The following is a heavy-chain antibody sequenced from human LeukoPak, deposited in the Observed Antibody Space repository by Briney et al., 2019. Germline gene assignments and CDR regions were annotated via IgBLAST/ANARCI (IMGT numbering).Heavy chain of an antibody. CDR3: ATRYSSGWYWALNAFDI. CDR1: GFTFSIYW. Sequence: PGGSLRLSCAASGFTFSIYWMSWVRQAPGKGLEWVANIKQDGSEKSYVDSVKGRFTISRDNAKNSLYLQMNSLRAEDTAAYYCATRYSSGWYWALNAFDIWGQGTLVTVSS. CDR2: IKQDGSEK. D-gene: IGHD6-13*01. J-gene: IGHJ3*02. V-gene: IGHV3-7*01.